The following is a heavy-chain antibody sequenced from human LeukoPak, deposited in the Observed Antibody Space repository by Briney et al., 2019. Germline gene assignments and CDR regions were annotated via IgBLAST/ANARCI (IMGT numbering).Heavy chain of an antibody. D-gene: IGHD6-13*01. J-gene: IGHJ6*04. Sequence: ASETLSLTCTVSGGSISSSSYYWGWIRQPPGKGLEWIGSIYYSGSTYYNPSLKSRVTISVDTSKNQFSLKLSSVTAADTAVYYCARVSSHPHPLMDVWGKGTTVTVSS. CDR3: ARVSSHPHPLMDV. V-gene: IGHV4-39*07. CDR2: IYYSGST. CDR1: GGSISSSSYY.